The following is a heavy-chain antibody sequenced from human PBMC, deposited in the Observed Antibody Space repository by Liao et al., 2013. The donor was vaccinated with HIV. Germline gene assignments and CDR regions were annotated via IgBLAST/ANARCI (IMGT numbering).Heavy chain of an antibody. V-gene: IGHV4-34*01. CDR1: GGSFSGYY. D-gene: IGHD3-16*02. CDR2: INHRGST. J-gene: IGHJ4*02. CDR3: ARGPRIMISFGGSYRSVCFDY. Sequence: QVQLQQWGAGLLKPSETLSLTCAVYGGSFSGYYWSWIRQPPGKGLEWIGEINHRGSTNYNPSLKSRVTISVDTSKNQFSLKLSSVTAADTAVYYCARGPRIMISFGGSYRSVCFDYWGQGTLVTVSS.